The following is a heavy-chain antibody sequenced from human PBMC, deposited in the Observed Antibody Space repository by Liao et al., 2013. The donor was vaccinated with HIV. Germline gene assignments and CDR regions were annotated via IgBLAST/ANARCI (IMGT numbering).Heavy chain of an antibody. Sequence: QVQLQESGPGLVKPSQTLSLTCTVSGGSISSGSYYWSWIRQPAGKGLEWIGRIYTSVSTNYNPSLKSRVTISVDTSNNQVSLKVTSVTAADTAQYYCASRRKWLVDDALDVWGQGTVVIVSS. D-gene: IGHD6-19*01. V-gene: IGHV4-61*02. CDR3: ASRRKWLVDDALDV. CDR1: GGSISSGSYY. CDR2: IYTSVST. J-gene: IGHJ3*01.